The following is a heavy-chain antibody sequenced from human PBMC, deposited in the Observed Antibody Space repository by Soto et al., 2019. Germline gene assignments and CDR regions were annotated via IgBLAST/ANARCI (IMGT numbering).Heavy chain of an antibody. J-gene: IGHJ4*02. CDR2: VSHDGKSG. CDR3: ARLDKFNGGWS. V-gene: IGHV3-30*14. Sequence: QVQLVESGGGVVQPGRSLRLSCAASGFTFSSYAMHWVRRAPGKGLEWVAAVSHDGKSGFYADSVSGRFTVSRDNSNNLVYLQMDRLRPDDTALFYCARLDKFNGGWSWGQGTAVTVSS. D-gene: IGHD6-19*01. CDR1: GFTFSSYA.